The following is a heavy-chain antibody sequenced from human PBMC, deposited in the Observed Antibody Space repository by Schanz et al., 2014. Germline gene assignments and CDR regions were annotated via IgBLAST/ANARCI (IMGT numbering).Heavy chain of an antibody. CDR3: ARNKYTSGWYYFDY. CDR2: IYFNGIT. CDR1: GGSISGSSYH. J-gene: IGHJ4*02. D-gene: IGHD6-19*01. V-gene: IGHV4-39*07. Sequence: QLQLQESGPGLVKPSETLSLTCTVSGGSISGSSYHWGWTRQPPGKGPEWIGYIYFNGITYYKPSLKARLIISVDTSTNQVSLKLPSVTAADTAVYFCARNKYTSGWYYFDYWGQGVLVTVSS.